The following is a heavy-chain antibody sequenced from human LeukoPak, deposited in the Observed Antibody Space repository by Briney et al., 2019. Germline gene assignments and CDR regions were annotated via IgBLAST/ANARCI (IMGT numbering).Heavy chain of an antibody. V-gene: IGHV1-2*02. J-gene: IGHJ5*02. CDR1: GYTFTGYH. D-gene: IGHD2-2*02. CDR2: INPNSGGT. CDR3: ARDIYCSSTSCYTSFDP. Sequence: ASVKVSCKASGYTFTGYHMHWVRQAPGQGLEWMGWINPNSGGTNYAQKFQGRVTMTRDTSISTAYMELSRLRSDDTAVYYCARDIYCSSTSCYTSFDPWGQGTLVTVSS.